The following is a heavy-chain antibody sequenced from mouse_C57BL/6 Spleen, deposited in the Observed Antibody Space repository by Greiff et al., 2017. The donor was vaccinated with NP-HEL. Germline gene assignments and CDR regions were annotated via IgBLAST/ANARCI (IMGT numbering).Heavy chain of an antibody. J-gene: IGHJ2*01. D-gene: IGHD1-1*01. CDR1: GYTFTSYW. CDR2: IHPNSGST. CDR3: ARDYYGSSYPFSDY. Sequence: QVHVKQPGAELVKPGASVKLSCKASGYTFTSYWMHWVKQRPGQGLEWIGMIHPNSGSTNYNEKFKSKATLTVDKSSSTAYMQLSSLTSEDSAVYYCARDYYGSSYPFSDYWGQGTTLTVSS. V-gene: IGHV1-64*01.